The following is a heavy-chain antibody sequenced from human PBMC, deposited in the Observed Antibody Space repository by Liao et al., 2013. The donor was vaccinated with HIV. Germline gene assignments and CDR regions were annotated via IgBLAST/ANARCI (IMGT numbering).Heavy chain of an antibody. CDR1: GGSSRSYY. D-gene: IGHD3-3*01. J-gene: IGHJ4*02. Sequence: QVQLQESGPGLVKPSGTLSLSCTVSGGSSRSYYLSWIRQPPGRGLEWIGYIYHSGNTNYNPSLKSRVTISEDTSKNQFFLKLSSVTAADTAVYYCARGRAYDFWSGSVPTFDYWGQGTLVTVPS. V-gene: IGHV4-59*01. CDR2: IYHSGNT. CDR3: ARGRAYDFWSGSVPTFDY.